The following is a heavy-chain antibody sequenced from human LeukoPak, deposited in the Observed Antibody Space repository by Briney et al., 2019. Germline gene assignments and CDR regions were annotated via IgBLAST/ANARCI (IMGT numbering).Heavy chain of an antibody. D-gene: IGHD3-10*01. CDR2: ISDSGDNT. V-gene: IGHV3-23*01. J-gene: IGHJ5*02. CDR1: GFTFSNYA. CDR3: AKDRYYGSGSYYDHGDNWFDP. Sequence: GGSLRLSCAASGFTFSNYAMGWVRQAPGKGLEWVSTISDSGDNTYYADSVKGRFTISRDNSKNTLYLQMNSLRAEDTAVYYCAKDRYYGSGSYYDHGDNWFDPWGQGTLVTVSS.